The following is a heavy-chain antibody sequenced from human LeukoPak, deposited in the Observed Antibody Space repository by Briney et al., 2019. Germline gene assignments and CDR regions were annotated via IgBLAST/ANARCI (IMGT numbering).Heavy chain of an antibody. V-gene: IGHV1-46*01. J-gene: IGHJ4*02. D-gene: IGHD3-9*01. CDR1: GYTFTSNY. CDR2: ISPSGCST. CDR3: ARGDILTGYYTFDY. Sequence: ASLKVSCKAFGYTFTSNYMHWVRQAAGQGPEWMGVISPSGCSTTYAQKFQGRVTLTRDMSTSTDYLELSSLRSEDTAVYYCARGDILTGYYTFDYWGQGTLVTVSS.